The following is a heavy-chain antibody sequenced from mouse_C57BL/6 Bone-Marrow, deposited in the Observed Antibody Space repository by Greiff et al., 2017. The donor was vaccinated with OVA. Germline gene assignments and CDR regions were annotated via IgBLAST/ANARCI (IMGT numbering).Heavy chain of an antibody. D-gene: IGHD2-5*01. CDR3: ARDYSNYGGGFAMDY. CDR2: ISDGGSYT. CDR1: GFTFSSYA. Sequence: DVMLVESGGGLVKPGGSLKLSCAASGFTFSSYAMSWVRQTPEKRLEWVATISDGGSYTYYPDNVKGRFTISRDNAKNNLYLQMSHLKSEDTAMYYCARDYSNYGGGFAMDYWGQGTSVTVSS. V-gene: IGHV5-4*01. J-gene: IGHJ4*01.